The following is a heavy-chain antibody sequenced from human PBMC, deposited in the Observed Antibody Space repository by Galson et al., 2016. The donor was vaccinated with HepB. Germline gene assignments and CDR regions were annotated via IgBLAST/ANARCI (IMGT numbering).Heavy chain of an antibody. CDR1: GYTFTSYG. CDR3: AKFGNYFPMFFEY. D-gene: IGHD1-26*01. CDR2: ISAYKGDT. V-gene: IGHV1-18*01. J-gene: IGHJ4*02. Sequence: SVKVSCKASGYTFTSYGISWVRQAPGQGLEWMGWISAYKGDTNYAQSLQGRVTVTTDTSTSTAYMALRSLRSDDTAVYFCAKFGNYFPMFFEYLGQGALVTVSS.